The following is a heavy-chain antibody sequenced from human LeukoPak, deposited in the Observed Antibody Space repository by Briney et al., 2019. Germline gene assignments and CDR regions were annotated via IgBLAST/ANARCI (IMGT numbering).Heavy chain of an antibody. J-gene: IGHJ4*02. CDR2: INWNGGST. D-gene: IGHD5-18*01. CDR3: ARDRSYGSFDY. CDR1: GFTFNNYG. Sequence: GGSLRLSCAASGFTFNNYGMNWVRQAPGKGLEWVSGINWNGGSTYYADSVKGRFTISRDNAKNSPYLQMNSLRAEDTALYHCARDRSYGSFDYWGQGTLVTVSS. V-gene: IGHV3-20*01.